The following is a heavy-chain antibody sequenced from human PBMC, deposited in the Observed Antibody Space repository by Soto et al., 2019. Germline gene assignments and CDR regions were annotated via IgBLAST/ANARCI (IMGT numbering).Heavy chain of an antibody. V-gene: IGHV1-3*01. CDR2: INAGNGNT. CDR3: ARASSGYYPYYFDY. CDR1: GYTFTSYA. D-gene: IGHD3-22*01. J-gene: IGHJ4*02. Sequence: VKVSCKASGYTFTSYAMHWVRQAPGQRLEWMGWINAGNGNTKYSQKFQGRVTITRDTSASTAYMELSSLRSEDTAVYYCARASSGYYPYYFDYWGQGTLVTVSS.